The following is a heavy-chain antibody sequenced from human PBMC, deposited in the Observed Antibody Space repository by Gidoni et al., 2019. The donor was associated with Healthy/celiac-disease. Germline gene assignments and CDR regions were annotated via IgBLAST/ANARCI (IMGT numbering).Heavy chain of an antibody. CDR3: ARPIMSQDAFDI. CDR2: IYYSGST. CDR1: GGSISSSY. Sequence: QVQLQESVPGLVKPSATLSLTCTVSGGSISSSYWSWIRQPPGKGLEWIGYIYYSGSTNYNPSLKSRVTISVDTSKNQFSLKLSSVTAADTAVYYCARPIMSQDAFDIWGQGTMVTVSS. D-gene: IGHD2-8*01. J-gene: IGHJ3*02. V-gene: IGHV4-59*01.